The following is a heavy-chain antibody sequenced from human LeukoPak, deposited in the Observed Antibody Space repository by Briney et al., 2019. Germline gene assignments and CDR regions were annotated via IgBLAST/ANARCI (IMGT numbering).Heavy chain of an antibody. D-gene: IGHD3-10*01. J-gene: IGHJ4*02. CDR1: GFTFSSYG. CDR2: IRYDGSNK. Sequence: PGGSLRLSCAASGFTFSSYGMHWVRQAPGKGLEWVAFIRYDGSNKYYADSVKGRFTISRDNSKNTLYLQMSSLRAEDTAVYYCARGPRSRRGYGSGSYDYWGQGTLVTVSS. CDR3: ARGPRSRRGYGSGSYDY. V-gene: IGHV3-30*02.